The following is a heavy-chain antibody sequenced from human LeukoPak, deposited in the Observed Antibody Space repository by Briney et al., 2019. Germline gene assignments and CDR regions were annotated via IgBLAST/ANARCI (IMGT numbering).Heavy chain of an antibody. J-gene: IGHJ4*02. D-gene: IGHD2-2*01. CDR2: ISYDGSNK. CDR1: GFTFSSYA. CDR3: AGEGGVPAAGYFDY. Sequence: GGSLRLSCAASGFTFSSYAMHWVRQAPGKGLEWVAVISYDGSNKYYADSVKGRFTISRDNSKNTLYLQMNSLRAEDTAVYYCAGEGGVPAAGYFDYWGQGTLVTVSS. V-gene: IGHV3-30*04.